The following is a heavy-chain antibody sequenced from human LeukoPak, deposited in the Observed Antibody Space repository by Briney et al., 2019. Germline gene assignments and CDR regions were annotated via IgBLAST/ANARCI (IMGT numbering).Heavy chain of an antibody. CDR3: ARDTSY. D-gene: IGHD1-26*01. V-gene: IGHV3-48*01. J-gene: IGHJ3*01. CDR1: GFTFSTYN. Sequence: GSLRLSCAASGFTFSTYNMNWVRQAPGKGLEWVSYISPTSSTIYYADSVKGRFTISRDNAKNSLYLQMNSLRVEDTAVYYCARDTSYWGQGTMVTVSS. CDR2: ISPTSSTI.